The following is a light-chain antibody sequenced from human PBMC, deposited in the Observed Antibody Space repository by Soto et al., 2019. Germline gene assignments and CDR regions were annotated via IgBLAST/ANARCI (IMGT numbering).Light chain of an antibody. Sequence: EIVLTQSPGTLSLSPGERATLSCRASESVDSSYLAWHQQKPGQAPRLLMYAAGTRATGIPDRFSGSGSGTDFTLTISRLEPEDYAVYYCQQYGSSPRTFGQGTKLEIK. J-gene: IGKJ2*01. V-gene: IGKV3-20*01. CDR1: ESVDSSY. CDR3: QQYGSSPRT. CDR2: AAG.